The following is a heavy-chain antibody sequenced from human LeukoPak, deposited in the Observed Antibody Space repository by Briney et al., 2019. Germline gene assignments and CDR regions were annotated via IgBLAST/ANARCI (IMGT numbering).Heavy chain of an antibody. Sequence: ASVKVSCKASGYTFTSYYMHWVRQAPGQGLEWMGIINPSGGSTSYAQKFQGRVTMTRDTSISTAYMELSRLRSDDTAVYYCARGGIVGATYNWFDPWGQGTLVTVSS. CDR3: ARGGIVGATYNWFDP. CDR2: INPSGGST. V-gene: IGHV1-46*01. J-gene: IGHJ5*02. CDR1: GYTFTSYY. D-gene: IGHD1-26*01.